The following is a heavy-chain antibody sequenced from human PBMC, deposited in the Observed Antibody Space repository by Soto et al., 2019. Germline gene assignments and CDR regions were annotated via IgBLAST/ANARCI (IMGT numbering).Heavy chain of an antibody. D-gene: IGHD2-2*01. J-gene: IGHJ4*02. CDR3: ASTVVRQYQLPPSGGDY. CDR2: INHSGST. CDR1: GGSFSGYY. Sequence: SETLSLTCAVYGGSFSGYYWSWIRQPPGKGLEWIGEINHSGSTNYNPSLKSRVTISVDTSKNQFSLKLSSVTAADTAVYYCASTVVRQYQLPPSGGDYWGQGTLVTVSS. V-gene: IGHV4-34*01.